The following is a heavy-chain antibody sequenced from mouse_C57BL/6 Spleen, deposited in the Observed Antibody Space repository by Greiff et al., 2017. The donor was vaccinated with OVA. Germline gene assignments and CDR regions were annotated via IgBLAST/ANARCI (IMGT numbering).Heavy chain of an antibody. CDR3: AKDYSNYRAWFAY. Sequence: EVKLMESGGGLVKPGGSLKLSCAASGFTFSSYAMSWVRQTPEKRLEWVATISDGGSYTYYPDNVKGRFTISRDNAKNNLYLQMSHLKSEDTAMYYCAKDYSNYRAWFAYWGQGTLVTVSA. V-gene: IGHV5-4*03. J-gene: IGHJ3*01. CDR2: ISDGGSYT. CDR1: GFTFSSYA. D-gene: IGHD2-5*01.